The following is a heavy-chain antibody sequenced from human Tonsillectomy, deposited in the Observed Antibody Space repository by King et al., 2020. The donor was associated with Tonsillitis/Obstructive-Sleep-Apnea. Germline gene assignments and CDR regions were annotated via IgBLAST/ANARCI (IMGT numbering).Heavy chain of an antibody. CDR2: ISYDGSNK. CDR1: GFTFSSYA. V-gene: IGHV3-30*01. Sequence: VQLVESGGGVVQPGRSLRLSCAASGFTFSSYAMHWVRQAPGKGLEWVAVISYDGSNKYYADSVKGRFTISRDNSKNTLYLQMNILRAEDTAVYYCAREDYGDYEGYFDYWGQGTLVTVSS. J-gene: IGHJ4*02. CDR3: AREDYGDYEGYFDY. D-gene: IGHD4-17*01.